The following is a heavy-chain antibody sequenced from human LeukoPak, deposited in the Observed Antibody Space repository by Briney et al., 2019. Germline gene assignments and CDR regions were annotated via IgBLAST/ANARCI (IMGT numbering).Heavy chain of an antibody. CDR3: ARPSYYDSREGYYFDY. J-gene: IGHJ4*02. V-gene: IGHV3-11*01. CDR1: GFTFSDYY. D-gene: IGHD3-22*01. Sequence: GGSLRLSCAASGFTFSDYYMSWIRQAPGKGLEWVSYISSSGSTIYYADSVKGRFTISRDNAKNSLYLQMNSLRAEDTAVYYCARPSYYDSREGYYFDYWGQGTLVTVSS. CDR2: ISSSGSTI.